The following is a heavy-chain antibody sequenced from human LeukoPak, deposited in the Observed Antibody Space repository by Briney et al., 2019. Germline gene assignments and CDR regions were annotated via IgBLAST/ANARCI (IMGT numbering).Heavy chain of an antibody. CDR1: GFTFSSYS. CDR3: ARGRELEDFDY. D-gene: IGHD1-26*01. Sequence: PGGSLRLSCAASGFTFSSYSMNWVRQAPGKGLEWVSYISSSSSTIYYADSVKGRFTISRDNAKNSLYLQMNSLRAEDTAVYYCARGRELEDFDYWGQGTLVTVSS. V-gene: IGHV3-48*01. CDR2: ISSSSSTI. J-gene: IGHJ4*02.